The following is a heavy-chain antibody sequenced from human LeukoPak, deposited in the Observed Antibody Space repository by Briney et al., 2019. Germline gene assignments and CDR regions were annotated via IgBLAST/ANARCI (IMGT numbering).Heavy chain of an antibody. CDR1: GFTFSTYG. V-gene: IGHV3-30*03. D-gene: IGHD4-23*01. Sequence: PGGSLRLSCAASGFTFSTYGMHWVRQAPGKGLEWVAVISYDGSNKFYADSVKGRFTTSRDNSKNTLYLQMNSLRAEDTAVYYCATGGASVFLDAFDIWGQGTMVTVSS. CDR2: ISYDGSNK. J-gene: IGHJ3*02. CDR3: ATGGASVFLDAFDI.